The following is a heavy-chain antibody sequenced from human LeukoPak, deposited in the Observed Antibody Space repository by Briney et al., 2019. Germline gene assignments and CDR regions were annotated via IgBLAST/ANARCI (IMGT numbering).Heavy chain of an antibody. D-gene: IGHD3-10*01. CDR2: IYYSGST. Sequence: SETLSLTCTVSGGSISSGGYYWSWIRQHPGKGLEWIGYIYYSGSTYYNPSLKSRVTISVDTSKNQFSLKLSSVTAADTAVYYCARESLYYHGSGSHYKIDYWGQGTLVTVSS. V-gene: IGHV4-31*03. J-gene: IGHJ4*02. CDR1: GGSISSGGYY. CDR3: ARESLYYHGSGSHYKIDY.